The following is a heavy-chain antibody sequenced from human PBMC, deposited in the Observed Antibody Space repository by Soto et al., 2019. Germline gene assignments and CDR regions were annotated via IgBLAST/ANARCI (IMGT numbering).Heavy chain of an antibody. J-gene: IGHJ4*02. D-gene: IGHD6-6*01. CDR2: IYYSGST. CDR1: GSSINDFY. V-gene: IGHV4-59*01. Sequence: SETLSLTCTVSGSSINDFYWSWIRQPPGKGLEWIGYIYYSGSTDYNPSLKGRVTISVDTSKNQFSLKLMSVTAADTAVYYCARVGGVAARTFDYWGRGTLVTVSS. CDR3: ARVGGVAARTFDY.